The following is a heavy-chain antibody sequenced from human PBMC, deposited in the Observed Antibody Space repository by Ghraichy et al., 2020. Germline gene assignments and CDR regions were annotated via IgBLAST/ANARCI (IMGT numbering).Heavy chain of an antibody. Sequence: GGSLRLSCAASGFTFSSYWMSWVRQAPGKGLEWVANIRQDGSEKYYVDSVKGRFTISRDNAKNSLYLQMNSLRAEDTAVYYCARDHARPDSVLRIAASPKVYFDLWGRGTLVTVSS. V-gene: IGHV3-7*01. CDR2: IRQDGSEK. CDR3: ARDHARPDSVLRIAASPKVYFDL. J-gene: IGHJ2*01. D-gene: IGHD6-6*01. CDR1: GFTFSSYW.